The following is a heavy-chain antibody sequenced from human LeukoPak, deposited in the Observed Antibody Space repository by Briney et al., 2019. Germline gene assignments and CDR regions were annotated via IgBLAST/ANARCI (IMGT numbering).Heavy chain of an antibody. J-gene: IGHJ3*02. CDR3: ARGLFYYYDSSGYPAPKAFDI. CDR2: ISYDGIIE. CDR1: GFAFSSYA. D-gene: IGHD3-22*01. V-gene: IGHV3-30*04. Sequence: GGSLRLSCAASGFAFSSYAMHWVRQAPGKGLEWVAIISYDGIIEDYSDSVKGRFTISRDNFKSTLFLQMSSLRDEDTALYYCARGLFYYYDSSGYPAPKAFDIWGQGTMVTVSS.